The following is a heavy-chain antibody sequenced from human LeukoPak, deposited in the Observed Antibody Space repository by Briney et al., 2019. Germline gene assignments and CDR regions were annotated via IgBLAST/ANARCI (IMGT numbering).Heavy chain of an antibody. J-gene: IGHJ5*02. CDR2: ISDSGGDT. CDR3: AKSRSGWYYNWFDP. V-gene: IGHV3-23*01. Sequence: WGSLRLSCAASGFTFSSYAMSWVRQAPGKGLEWVSAISDSGGDTFYAVSVKGRFIISRDNSMNTLYLQMNSLRAEDTAVYYCAKSRSGWYYNWFDPWGQGTLVSVSS. CDR1: GFTFSSYA. D-gene: IGHD6-19*01.